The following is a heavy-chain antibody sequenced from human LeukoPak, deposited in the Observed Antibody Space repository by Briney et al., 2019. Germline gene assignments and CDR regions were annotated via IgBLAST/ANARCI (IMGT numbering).Heavy chain of an antibody. CDR2: MNPNSGNT. CDR1: GYTFTSYD. J-gene: IGHJ5*02. V-gene: IGHV1-8*01. D-gene: IGHD6-13*01. Sequence: ASVKVSCKASGYTFTSYDINWVRQATGQGLEWMGWMNPNSGNTGYAQKFQGRVTMTRNTSISTAYMELSSLRSEDTAVYYCARGLDGVAAAGSWGQGTPVTVSS. CDR3: ARGLDGVAAAGS.